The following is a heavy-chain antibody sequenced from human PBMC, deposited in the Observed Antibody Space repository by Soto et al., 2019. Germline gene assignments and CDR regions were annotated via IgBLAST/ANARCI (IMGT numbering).Heavy chain of an antibody. CDR2: SYYSGST. Sequence: SAGISLACTVSSASINSYSWSWTRQQPGKGLEWIGYSYYSGSTNYNPSLKSRVTISVDTSKNQFSLKLSSVTAADTAVYYCAGVRRGGPGPQGSGMVVWGHGATVTVAS. J-gene: IGHJ6*02. V-gene: IGHV4-59*01. CDR3: AGVRRGGPGPQGSGMVV. CDR1: SASINSYS. D-gene: IGHD3-16*01.